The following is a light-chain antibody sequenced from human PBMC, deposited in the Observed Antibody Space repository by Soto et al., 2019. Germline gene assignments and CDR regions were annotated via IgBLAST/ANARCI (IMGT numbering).Light chain of an antibody. J-gene: IGKJ1*01. V-gene: IGKV1-27*01. CDR3: QQSYSSPPT. Sequence: DIQLTQSPSSLSASVGDRVTISCRVSQGITTYLNWYRQKPGEVLKLLIYSASNLQSGVPSRFSGSGSGTDFTLTISSLHPEDVATYYCQQSYSSPPTFGQGTKVDI. CDR2: SAS. CDR1: QGITTY.